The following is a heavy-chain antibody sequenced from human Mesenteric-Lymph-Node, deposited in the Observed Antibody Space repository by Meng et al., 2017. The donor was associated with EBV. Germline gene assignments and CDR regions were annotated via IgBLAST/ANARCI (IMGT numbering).Heavy chain of an antibody. CDR1: GGSISSSNW. J-gene: IGHJ4*02. Sequence: QGTRQGPGPGLVKPAGTLSLTCAVSGGSISSSNWWSWVRQPPGKGLEWIGEIYHTGNTNYNPSLKSRVTISVDKSKNQFSLNLTSVTAADTAVYYCARTSVAVLYVGLDYWGQGTLVTGSS. V-gene: IGHV4-4*02. CDR3: ARTSVAVLYVGLDY. CDR2: IYHTGNT. D-gene: IGHD2-8*02.